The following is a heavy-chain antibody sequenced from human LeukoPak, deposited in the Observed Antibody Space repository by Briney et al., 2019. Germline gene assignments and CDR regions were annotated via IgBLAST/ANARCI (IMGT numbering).Heavy chain of an antibody. Sequence: PGGSLRLSCAASGFPFDDYGMNWVRQVPGKGLEWVSGINWNGGSTGYADSVKGRFTISRDNAKNSLYLQMNSLRAEDTAVYYCARDGSGYSLDYWGQGTLVTVSS. CDR1: GFPFDDYG. D-gene: IGHD3-22*01. CDR2: INWNGGST. J-gene: IGHJ4*02. CDR3: ARDGSGYSLDY. V-gene: IGHV3-20*04.